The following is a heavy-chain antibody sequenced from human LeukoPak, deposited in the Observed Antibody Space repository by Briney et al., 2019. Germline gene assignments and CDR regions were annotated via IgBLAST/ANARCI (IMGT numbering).Heavy chain of an antibody. V-gene: IGHV3-53*01. CDR1: GFTFSSNY. J-gene: IGHJ6*02. Sequence: GGSLRPSCAASGFTFSSNYMSWVRQAPGKGLEWVSVIYSGGSTYYADSVKGRFTISRDNSKNTLYLQMNSLRAEDTAVYYCARVPYYYYGMDVWGQGTTVTVSS. CDR2: IYSGGST. CDR3: ARVPYYYYGMDV.